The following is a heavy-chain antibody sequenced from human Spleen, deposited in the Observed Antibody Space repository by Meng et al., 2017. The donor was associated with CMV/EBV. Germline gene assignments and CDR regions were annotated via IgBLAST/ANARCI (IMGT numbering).Heavy chain of an antibody. D-gene: IGHD2-21*01. Sequence: GESLKISCSASGFTFSYYSMDWVRQAPGKGLEWVAYISSGSSTMYYADSVKGRFTVSRDNVKNSVYLQMNSLRAEDTAVYYCAKDSSTTPSGGDCYWFDYWGQGTLVTVSS. CDR1: GFTFSYYS. J-gene: IGHJ4*02. CDR3: AKDSSTTPSGGDCYWFDY. V-gene: IGHV3-48*04. CDR2: ISSGSSTM.